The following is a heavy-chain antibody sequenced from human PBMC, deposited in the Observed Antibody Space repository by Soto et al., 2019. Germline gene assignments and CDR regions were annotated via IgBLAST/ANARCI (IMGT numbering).Heavy chain of an antibody. D-gene: IGHD2-15*01. V-gene: IGHV3-23*01. CDR1: GFTFSSYA. Sequence: EVQLLESGGGLVQPGGSLRLSCAASGFTFSSYAMSWVRQAPGKGLEWVSAIGGSGGSTYYADSVKGRFTISRDNSNNTLYMQMNSLRAEDTAIYYCAKYDCSGGSCYSSHRSWGQGTLVTVSS. J-gene: IGHJ5*02. CDR3: AKYDCSGGSCYSSHRS. CDR2: IGGSGGST.